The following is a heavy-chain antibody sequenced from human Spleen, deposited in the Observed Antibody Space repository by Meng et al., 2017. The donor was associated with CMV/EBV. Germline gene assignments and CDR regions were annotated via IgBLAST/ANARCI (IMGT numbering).Heavy chain of an antibody. Sequence: ASVKVSCKTSGYAFTSYGISWMRQAPGQGLEWMGWIGAYNGNTNYAQKYQGRVTMTTDTSTSTAYMELRSLRSDDTAVYYCAKDYTPGYDCFDPWGQGTLVTVSS. J-gene: IGHJ5*02. D-gene: IGHD3-16*01. CDR1: GYAFTSYG. CDR3: AKDYTPGYDCFDP. CDR2: IGAYNGNT. V-gene: IGHV1-18*01.